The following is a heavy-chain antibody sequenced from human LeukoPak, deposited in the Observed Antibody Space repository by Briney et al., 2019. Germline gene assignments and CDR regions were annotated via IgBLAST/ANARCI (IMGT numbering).Heavy chain of an antibody. CDR1: GFTFSSYG. D-gene: IGHD3-10*01. CDR3: ASRPLWFGELFWVY. CDR2: ISGSGGST. Sequence: GGSLRLSCAASGFTFSSYGVSWVRQAPGKGLEWVSAISGSGGSTYYADSVKGRFTISRDNSKNTLYLQMNSLRAEDTAVYYCASRPLWFGELFWVYWGQGTLVTVSS. J-gene: IGHJ4*02. V-gene: IGHV3-23*01.